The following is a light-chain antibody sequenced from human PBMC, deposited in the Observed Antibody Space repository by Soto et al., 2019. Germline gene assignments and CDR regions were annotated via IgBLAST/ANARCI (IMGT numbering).Light chain of an antibody. J-gene: IGKJ2*01. Sequence: DIQMTQSPSSLSASVGDRVTVTCQASQDISDSLNWYQQKPGKAPKLLIYNASNLETGVPSRFNGSGSGTDFTITISSLKPEDVATYYCQQYDNLPRTFGQGTKLEIK. CDR1: QDISDS. V-gene: IGKV1-33*01. CDR3: QQYDNLPRT. CDR2: NAS.